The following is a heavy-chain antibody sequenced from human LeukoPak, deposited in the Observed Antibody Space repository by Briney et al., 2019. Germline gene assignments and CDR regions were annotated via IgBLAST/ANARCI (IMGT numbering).Heavy chain of an antibody. J-gene: IGHJ4*02. CDR2: IKSKTDGETT. V-gene: IGHV3-15*01. CDR1: GFTFTSAW. CDR3: TTDLGTYYHGSQRLIPIDY. D-gene: IGHD3-10*01. Sequence: PGGSLRLSCVDSGFTFTSAWMSWVRQAPGKGLEWIGRIKSKTDGETTNYAEPVRGRFTISRDDSKSAVYLQTNSLKIEDTAVYYCTTDLGTYYHGSQRLIPIDYWGQGTLVTVSS.